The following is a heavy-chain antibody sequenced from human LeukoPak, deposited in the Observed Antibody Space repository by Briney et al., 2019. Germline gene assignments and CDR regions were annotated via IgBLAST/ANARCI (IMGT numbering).Heavy chain of an antibody. CDR2: ISSNGGST. Sequence: GGSLRLSCAASGFTFSSYAMPWVRQAPGKGLEYVSAISSNGGSTYYANSVKGRFTISRDNSKNTLYLQMGSLRAEDMAVYYCARDSQTVYYYQPPDYWGQGTLVTVSA. D-gene: IGHD3-10*01. CDR3: ARDSQTVYYYQPPDY. J-gene: IGHJ4*02. V-gene: IGHV3-64*01. CDR1: GFTFSSYA.